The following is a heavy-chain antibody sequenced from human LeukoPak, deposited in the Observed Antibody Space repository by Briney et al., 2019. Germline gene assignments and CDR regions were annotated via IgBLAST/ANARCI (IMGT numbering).Heavy chain of an antibody. CDR2: IYYSGST. CDR3: AREAGAYYDYYMDV. Sequence: SETLSLTCTVSGGSISSYYWSWMRQPPGKGLEWIGYIYYSGSTRYNPSLKSRVTISVDTSKNQFSLKLTSVTAADTAVYYCAREAGAYYDYYMDVWGKGTTVTVSS. V-gene: IGHV4-59*01. J-gene: IGHJ6*03. CDR1: GGSISSYY. D-gene: IGHD1-26*01.